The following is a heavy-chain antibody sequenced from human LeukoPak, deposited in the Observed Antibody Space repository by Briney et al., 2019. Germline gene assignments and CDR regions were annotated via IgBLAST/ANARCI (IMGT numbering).Heavy chain of an antibody. CDR1: GGTLNSYS. D-gene: IGHD1-1*01. CDR2: IIPMFRTT. J-gene: IGHJ5*02. CDR3: ARSGAGTTVGYNWFDP. V-gene: IGHV1-69*05. Sequence: ASVKVSCKASGGTLNSYSISWVRQAPGQRLNWMGRIIPMFRTTNYAQEFKGRVTITMDASTTTVYMELSSLRFEDTAIYYCARSGAGTTVGYNWFDPWGQGTLVTVSS.